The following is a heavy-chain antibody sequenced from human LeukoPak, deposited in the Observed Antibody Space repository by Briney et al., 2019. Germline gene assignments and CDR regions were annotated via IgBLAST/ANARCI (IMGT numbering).Heavy chain of an antibody. CDR1: GYIFTNYG. D-gene: IGHD3-22*01. CDR2: ISAYNDNA. Sequence: ASVKVSCKASGYIFTNYGISWVRQAPGQGLELMGWISAYNDNANYAQKLQGRVTMTTDTSTSTAYMELRSLRSDDTAVYYCARAGHRRYYYDGGYDYWGQGTLVTVSS. CDR3: ARAGHRRYYYDGGYDY. J-gene: IGHJ4*02. V-gene: IGHV1-18*01.